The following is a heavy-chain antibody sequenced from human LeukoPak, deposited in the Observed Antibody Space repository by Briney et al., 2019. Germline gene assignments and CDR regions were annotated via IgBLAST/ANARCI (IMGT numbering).Heavy chain of an antibody. Sequence: SETLSLTCTVSGGSISSYYWSWIRQPPGKGLEWIGYIYYSGSTNYNPSLKSRVTISVDTSKNQFSLKLSSVTAADTAVYYCARADYSARDWDYWGQGTLVTVSS. CDR3: ARADYSARDWDY. CDR2: IYYSGST. D-gene: IGHD4/OR15-4a*01. J-gene: IGHJ4*02. V-gene: IGHV4-59*01. CDR1: GGSISSYY.